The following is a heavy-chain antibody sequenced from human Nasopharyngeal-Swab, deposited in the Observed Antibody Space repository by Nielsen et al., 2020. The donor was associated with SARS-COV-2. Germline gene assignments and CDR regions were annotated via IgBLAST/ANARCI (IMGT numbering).Heavy chain of an antibody. D-gene: IGHD5-18*01. CDR2: ISWNSGSI. J-gene: IGHJ4*02. Sequence: SLKISCAASGFTFDDYAMHWVRQAPGKGLEWVSGISWNSGSIGYADSVEGRFTISRDNAKNTLYVQMNSLRAEDTAVYYCARGGGTYTAIDYWGQGTLVTVSS. V-gene: IGHV3-9*01. CDR3: ARGGGTYTAIDY. CDR1: GFTFDDYA.